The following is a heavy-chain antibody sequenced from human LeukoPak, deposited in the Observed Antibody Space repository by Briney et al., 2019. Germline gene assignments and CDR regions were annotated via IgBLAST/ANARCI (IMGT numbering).Heavy chain of an antibody. D-gene: IGHD3-22*01. CDR1: GFTFSSYW. Sequence: PGGSLRLSCAASGFTFSSYWMHWVRQAPGKGLVWVSRINTDGSSTNYADSVKGRFTISRDNAKNTLYLQMNSLRSEDTAVYYCALQTYYYDFSGNFRDYWGQGTLVTVSS. V-gene: IGHV3-74*01. J-gene: IGHJ4*02. CDR2: INTDGSST. CDR3: ALQTYYYDFSGNFRDY.